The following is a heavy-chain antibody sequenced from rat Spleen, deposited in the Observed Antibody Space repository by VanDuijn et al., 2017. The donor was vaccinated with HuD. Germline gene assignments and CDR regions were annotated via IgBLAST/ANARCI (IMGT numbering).Heavy chain of an antibody. CDR1: GFTFSNFY. Sequence: EVQLVESGAGLVQPGRSMNLSCAASGFTFSNFYMAWVRQAPTKGLEWVASITAGGDDTYYRDSVKGRFTISRDNARSILYLQMNSLRSEDTATYYCARHGPGSWYFDFWGPGNLVTVSS. CDR2: ITAGGDDT. CDR3: ARHGPGSWYFDF. V-gene: IGHV5-25*01. D-gene: IGHD5-1*01. J-gene: IGHJ1*01.